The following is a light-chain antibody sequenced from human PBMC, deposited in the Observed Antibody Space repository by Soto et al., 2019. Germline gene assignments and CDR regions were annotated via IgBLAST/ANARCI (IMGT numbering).Light chain of an antibody. CDR2: GAS. V-gene: IGKV3-20*01. J-gene: IGKJ5*01. Sequence: EIVLTQSPGTLAFSPGERATLSCRASQSVSSGYLAWYQQKTGQAARLLIYGASNKATGIPDRFSGSGSGTDFTLTISRLWAEDFAVYLCQQYGSSRVTFGQGKRLEIK. CDR3: QQYGSSRVT. CDR1: QSVSSGY.